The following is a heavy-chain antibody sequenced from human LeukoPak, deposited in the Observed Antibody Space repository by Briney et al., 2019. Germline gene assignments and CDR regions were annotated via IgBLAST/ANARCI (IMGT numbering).Heavy chain of an antibody. D-gene: IGHD3-22*01. CDR2: FDPEDGET. CDR3: ATMYYYDSSGYYSLPYFDH. Sequence: ASVKVSCKVSGYTLTELSMHWVRQAPGKGLEWMGGFDPEDGETIYAQKFQGRVTMTEDTSTGTAYMELSSLRSEDTAVYYCATMYYYDSSGYYSLPYFDHWGQGTLVTVSS. J-gene: IGHJ4*02. CDR1: GYTLTELS. V-gene: IGHV1-24*01.